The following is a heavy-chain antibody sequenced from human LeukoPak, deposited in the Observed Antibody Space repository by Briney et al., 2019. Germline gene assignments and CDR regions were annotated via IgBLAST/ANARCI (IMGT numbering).Heavy chain of an antibody. D-gene: IGHD3-10*01. V-gene: IGHV3-21*01. J-gene: IGHJ4*02. CDR2: ISSSSSYI. CDR1: GFTFSSYN. CDR3: ASEYYYGSGSYYNVAY. Sequence: GGSLRLSCAASGFTFSSYNMNWVRQAPGKGLEWVSSISSSSSYIYYADSVKGRFTISRDNAKNSLYPQMNSLRAEDTAVYYCASEYYYGSGSYYNVAYWGQGTLVTVSS.